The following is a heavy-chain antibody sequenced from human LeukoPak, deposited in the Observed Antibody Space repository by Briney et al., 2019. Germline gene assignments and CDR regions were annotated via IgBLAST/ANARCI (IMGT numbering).Heavy chain of an antibody. D-gene: IGHD6-19*01. CDR2: ISAYNGNT. CDR1: GYTFTSYG. Sequence: ASVKVSCKASGYTFTSYGISWVRQAPGQGPEWMGWISAYNGNTNYAQKLQGRVTMTTDTSTSTAYMELRSLRSDDTAVYYCARDFHIAVAGTPFFDYWGQGTLVTVSS. CDR3: ARDFHIAVAGTPFFDY. J-gene: IGHJ4*02. V-gene: IGHV1-18*01.